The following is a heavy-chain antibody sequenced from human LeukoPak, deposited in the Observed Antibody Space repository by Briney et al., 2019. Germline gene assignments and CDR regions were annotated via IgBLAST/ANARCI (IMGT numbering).Heavy chain of an antibody. J-gene: IGHJ4*02. D-gene: IGHD6-13*01. CDR2: IYYSGST. CDR3: AREDRWQQLAIDY. V-gene: IGHV4-59*01. Sequence: SETLSLTCTVSGGSISSYYWSWIRQPPGKGLEWIGYIYYSGSTNCNPSLKSRVTISVDTSKNQFSLKLSSVTAADTAVYYCAREDRWQQLAIDYWGQGTLVTVSS. CDR1: GGSISSYY.